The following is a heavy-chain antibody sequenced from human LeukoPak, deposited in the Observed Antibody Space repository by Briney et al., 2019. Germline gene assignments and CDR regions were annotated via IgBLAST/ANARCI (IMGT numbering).Heavy chain of an antibody. CDR3: ARDKQWLVGYFDY. CDR2: ISSSSSYI. CDR1: GFTFSSYS. Sequence: GGSLRLSCAASGFTFSSYSMNWVRQAPGKGLEWVSSISSSSSYIYYADSVKGRFTISRDNAKSSLYLQMNSLRAEDTAVYYCARDKQWLVGYFDYWGQGTLVTVSS. V-gene: IGHV3-21*01. D-gene: IGHD6-19*01. J-gene: IGHJ4*02.